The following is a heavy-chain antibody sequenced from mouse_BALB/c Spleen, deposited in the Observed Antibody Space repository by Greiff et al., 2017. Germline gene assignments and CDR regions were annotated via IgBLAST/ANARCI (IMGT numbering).Heavy chain of an antibody. CDR2: INPSNGGT. CDR1: GYTFTSYY. Sequence: QVQLKQPGAELVKPGASVKLSCKASGYTFTSYYMYWVKQRPGQGLEWIGGINPSNGGTNFNEKFKSKATLTVDKSSSTAYMQLSSLTSEDSAVYYCTREDGNSLAYWGQGTLVTVSA. J-gene: IGHJ3*01. V-gene: IGHV1S81*02. CDR3: TREDGNSLAY. D-gene: IGHD2-1*01.